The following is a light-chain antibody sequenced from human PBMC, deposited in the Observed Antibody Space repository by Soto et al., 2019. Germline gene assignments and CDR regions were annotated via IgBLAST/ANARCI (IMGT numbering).Light chain of an antibody. V-gene: IGLV2-8*01. J-gene: IGLJ2*01. CDR2: EVS. CDR1: SSDAGDYKF. Sequence: QSALTQPPSASGSPGQSVTISCTGTSSDAGDYKFVSWYQQHPGKAPQLLIYEVSRRPSGVPDRFSGSKSGNTASLTVSGLQAEDEADYYCSSYAGNNNVVFGGGTKLTVL. CDR3: SSYAGNNNVV.